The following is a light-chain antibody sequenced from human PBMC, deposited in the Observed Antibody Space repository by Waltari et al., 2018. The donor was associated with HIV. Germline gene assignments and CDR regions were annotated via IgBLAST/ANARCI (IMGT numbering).Light chain of an antibody. CDR3: HSRDSSGNLWG. Sequence: SSELTQDPAVSVALGQTIRITCQGDTLKSYSASWYQQKPGPAPVIVMYDKANRPSGIPDRFSGSSSGKTVSLTITVDQAEDEADDYCHSRDSSGNLWGFGGGTMVTVL. CDR2: DKA. J-gene: IGLJ3*02. V-gene: IGLV3-19*01. CDR1: TLKSYS.